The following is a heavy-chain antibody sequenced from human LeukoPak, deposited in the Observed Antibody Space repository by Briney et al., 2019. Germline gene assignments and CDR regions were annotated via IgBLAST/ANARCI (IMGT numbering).Heavy chain of an antibody. CDR3: ARGPRLHYDILTGYSNWFDP. J-gene: IGHJ5*02. CDR1: GGSISSYY. Sequence: SETLSLTCTVSGGSISSYYWSWIRQPPGKGLEWIGYIYYSGSANYNPSLKGRVTISVDTSKNQFSLKLSSVTAADTAVYYCARGPRLHYDILTGYSNWFDPWGQGTLVTVSS. CDR2: IYYSGSA. D-gene: IGHD3-9*01. V-gene: IGHV4-59*01.